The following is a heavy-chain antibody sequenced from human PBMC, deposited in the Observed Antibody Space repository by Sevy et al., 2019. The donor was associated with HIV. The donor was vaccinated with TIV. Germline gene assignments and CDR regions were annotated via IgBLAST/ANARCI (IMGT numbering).Heavy chain of an antibody. D-gene: IGHD1-26*01. J-gene: IGHJ4*02. Sequence: RGSLRLSCAASGFTFSSYVMHWARQAPGKGLESVSAISSTGGNTYYIDSVKGRFTISRDNSKNTLYLQMDSLRVEDMAVYYCVRRGTAGSYDYWGQGALVTVSS. V-gene: IGHV3-64*02. CDR2: ISSTGGNT. CDR3: VRRGTAGSYDY. CDR1: GFTFSSYV.